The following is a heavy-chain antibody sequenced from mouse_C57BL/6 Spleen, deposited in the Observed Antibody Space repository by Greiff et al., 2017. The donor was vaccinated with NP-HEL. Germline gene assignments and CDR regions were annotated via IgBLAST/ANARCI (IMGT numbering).Heavy chain of an antibody. V-gene: IGHV5-9*01. D-gene: IGHD1-1*01. Sequence: EVMLVESGGGLVKPGGSLKLSCAASGFTFSSYTMSWVRQTPEKRLEWVATISGGGGNTYYPDSVKGRFTISRDNAKNTLYLQMSSLRSEDTALYCCARRGSSYWYFDVWGTGTTVTVAS. CDR3: ARRGSSYWYFDV. CDR2: ISGGGGNT. J-gene: IGHJ1*03. CDR1: GFTFSSYT.